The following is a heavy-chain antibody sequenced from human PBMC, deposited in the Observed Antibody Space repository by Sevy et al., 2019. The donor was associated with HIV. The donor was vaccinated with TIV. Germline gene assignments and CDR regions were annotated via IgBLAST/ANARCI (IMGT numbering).Heavy chain of an antibody. D-gene: IGHD1-26*01. J-gene: IGHJ5*02. Sequence: ASVKVSCKTFGYTFTDYFIHLVRQAPGQGLEWMGWIKPNSGGTNSALKFRGRVTMTRDTAMNTAYIELNRLTSDDTAIYFCSRDRPGSFGFDPWGQGTLVTVSS. CDR1: GYTFTDYF. CDR2: IKPNSGGT. CDR3: SRDRPGSFGFDP. V-gene: IGHV1-2*02.